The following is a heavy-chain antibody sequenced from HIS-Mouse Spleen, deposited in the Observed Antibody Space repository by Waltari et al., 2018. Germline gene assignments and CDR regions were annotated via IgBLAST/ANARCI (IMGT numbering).Heavy chain of an antibody. CDR1: GGSISSSSYY. CDR2: IYYSGST. CDR3: ARSSGSGATHY. V-gene: IGHV4-39*07. J-gene: IGHJ4*02. D-gene: IGHD1-26*01. Sequence: QLQLQESGPGLVKPSETLSLTCTVSGGSISSSSYYWGWIRQPPGKGLEGIVGIYYSGSTYYHRSLKSRVTISVETSKSQFSLKLSSVTAADTAVYYCARSSGSGATHYWGQGTLVTVSS.